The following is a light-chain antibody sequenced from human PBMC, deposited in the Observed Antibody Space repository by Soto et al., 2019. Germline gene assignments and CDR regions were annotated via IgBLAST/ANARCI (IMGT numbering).Light chain of an antibody. CDR2: DVT. J-gene: IGLJ1*01. CDR3: CSYAGNYIFG. CDR1: SSDVGGYNF. Sequence: QSALTQPRSVSGSPGQSVTISCTGTSSDVGGYNFVSWYQQHPGKAPKLMIYDVTKRPSGVPDRFSGSKSGNTASLTISGLQADDDADYYCCSYAGNYIFGFGTGTKLTVL. V-gene: IGLV2-11*01.